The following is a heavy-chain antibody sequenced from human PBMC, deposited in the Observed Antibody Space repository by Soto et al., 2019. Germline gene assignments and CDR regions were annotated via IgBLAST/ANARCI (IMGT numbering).Heavy chain of an antibody. CDR2: IYSGGST. J-gene: IGHJ6*02. D-gene: IGHD6-19*01. Sequence: GGSLRLSCAASGFTVSSNYMSWVRQAPGKGLEWVSVIYSGGSTYYADSVKGRFTISRDNSKNTLYLQMNSLRAEDTAVYYCARAVAGVYYYYGMDVWGQGTTVTV. V-gene: IGHV3-53*01. CDR3: ARAVAGVYYYYGMDV. CDR1: GFTVSSNY.